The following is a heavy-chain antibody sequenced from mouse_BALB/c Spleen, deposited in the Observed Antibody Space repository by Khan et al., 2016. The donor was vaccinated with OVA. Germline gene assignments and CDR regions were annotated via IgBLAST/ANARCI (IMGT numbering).Heavy chain of an antibody. CDR2: ISTYYGDA. J-gene: IGHJ3*01. V-gene: IGHV1S137*01. CDR1: GYTFTDFT. CDR3: TRGGGGNRFAY. Sequence: QVRLQQSGAELVRPGVSVKISCKGSGYTFTDFTLHWVKQSHAMSLEWIGVISTYYGDATYNQRFKDKATMTVDKSSSTAYMELARLTSEASAIYYCTRGGGGNRFAYWGQGTLVTVSA.